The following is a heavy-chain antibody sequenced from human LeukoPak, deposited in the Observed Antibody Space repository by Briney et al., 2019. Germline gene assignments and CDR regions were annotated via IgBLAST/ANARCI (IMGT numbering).Heavy chain of an antibody. J-gene: IGHJ3*02. Sequence: GESLKISCKGSGYSFSNYWIGWVRQIPGKGLEWMGIIYPGDSDTRYSPSFQGQVTISVDKSIRTAYLQWSSLKASDTAMYYCAGTTPGGSLGAFDIWGQGTMVTVSS. CDR2: IYPGDSDT. CDR1: GYSFSNYW. CDR3: AGTTPGGSLGAFDI. V-gene: IGHV5-51*01. D-gene: IGHD1-14*01.